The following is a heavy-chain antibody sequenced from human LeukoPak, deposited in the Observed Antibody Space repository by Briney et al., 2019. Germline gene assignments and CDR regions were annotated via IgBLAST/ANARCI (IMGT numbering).Heavy chain of an antibody. CDR1: EFTFGDNV. CDR2: SRSRAHGGTT. J-gene: IGHJ6*03. D-gene: IGHD2-2*01. Sequence: PGRSLRLSCTAFEFTFGDNVMMWFRQSPGKGLEWVSLSRSRAHGGTTDYAASVMGRFTMSRDDSKNSAYLQMNSLETEDAAVYYCSRVERSSLGNYYYYMAVWGKGTSVTVSS. CDR3: SRVERSSLGNYYYYMAV. V-gene: IGHV3-49*03.